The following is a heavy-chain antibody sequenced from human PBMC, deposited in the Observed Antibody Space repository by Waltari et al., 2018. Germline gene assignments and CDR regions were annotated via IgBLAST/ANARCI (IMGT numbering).Heavy chain of an antibody. V-gene: IGHV3-74*01. CDR2: ISSDGSTI. CDR3: ARGMGYGMDV. J-gene: IGHJ6*02. Sequence: EVQLVESGGGLVQPGGSLRLSCAASGFPFSRYWMPWVRQAPGKGLVWVSWISSDGSTINYADSVRGRFTISRDNTKNTLSLQMNSLRAEDTAVYYCARGMGYGMDVWGQGTTVTVSS. D-gene: IGHD2-8*01. CDR1: GFPFSRYW.